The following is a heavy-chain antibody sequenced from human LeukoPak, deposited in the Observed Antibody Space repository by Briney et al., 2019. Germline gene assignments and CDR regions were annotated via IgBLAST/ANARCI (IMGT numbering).Heavy chain of an antibody. CDR2: INHSGST. Sequence: SETLSLTCAVYGGSFSGYYWSWIRQPPGKGLEWIGEINHSGSTNYNPSLKSRVTISVDTSKNQFSLKLSSVTAADTAVYYCARGPPAVAAKFYHWFDPWGQGTLVTVSS. V-gene: IGHV4-34*01. CDR3: ARGPPAVAAKFYHWFDP. CDR1: GGSFSGYY. J-gene: IGHJ5*02. D-gene: IGHD2-15*01.